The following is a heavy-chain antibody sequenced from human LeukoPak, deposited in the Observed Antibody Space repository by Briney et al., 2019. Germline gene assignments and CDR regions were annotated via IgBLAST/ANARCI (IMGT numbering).Heavy chain of an antibody. D-gene: IGHD3-22*01. Sequence: AGGSLRPSCAASGFTFNIYWMHWVRQAPGKGLVWVSLISSDGSITSYADSVKGRFTISRDNAKNTVYLQMNSLRVEDTAVYYCARRVGSSESSYYFDYWGQGTLVTVSS. V-gene: IGHV3-74*01. J-gene: IGHJ4*02. CDR2: ISSDGSIT. CDR1: GFTFNIYW. CDR3: ARRVGSSESSYYFDY.